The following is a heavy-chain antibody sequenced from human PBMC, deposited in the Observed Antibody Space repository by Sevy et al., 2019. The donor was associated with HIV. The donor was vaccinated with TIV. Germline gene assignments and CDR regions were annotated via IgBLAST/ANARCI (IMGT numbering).Heavy chain of an antibody. CDR1: GFTFSSYS. Sequence: GGSLRLSCAASGFTFSSYSMNWVRQAPGKGLEWVSYISSSSSTIYYADSVKGRFTISRDNAKNSLYLQMNSLRAEDTAVYYCARDLWGGFDPWGQGTLVTVSS. V-gene: IGHV3-48*01. J-gene: IGHJ5*02. CDR3: ARDLWGGFDP. CDR2: ISSSSSTI. D-gene: IGHD2-21*01.